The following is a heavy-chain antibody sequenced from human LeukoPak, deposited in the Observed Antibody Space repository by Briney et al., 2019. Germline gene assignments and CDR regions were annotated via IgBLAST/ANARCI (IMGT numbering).Heavy chain of an antibody. V-gene: IGHV3-66*01. CDR3: ARDRDGYNYFDY. Sequence: GGSLRLSCAASGFTVSSNYMSWVRQAPGKGLEWVSVIYSGGSTHYTDSVKGRFTTSRDNSKNTLYLQMNSLRAEDTAVYYCARDRDGYNYFDYWGQGTLVTVSS. J-gene: IGHJ4*02. CDR2: IYSGGST. CDR1: GFTVSSNY. D-gene: IGHD5-24*01.